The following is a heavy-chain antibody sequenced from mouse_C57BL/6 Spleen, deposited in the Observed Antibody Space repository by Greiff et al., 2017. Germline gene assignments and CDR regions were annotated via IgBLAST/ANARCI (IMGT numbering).Heavy chain of an antibody. Sequence: EVKVVESGGGLVKPGGSLKLSCAASGFTFSDYGMHWVRQAPEKGLEWVAYISSGSSTIYYADTVKGRFTISRDKAKNTLFLQMTSLRSEDTAMYYCAREGYYGSSYFAYWGQGTLVTVSA. CDR3: AREGYYGSSYFAY. CDR1: GFTFSDYG. J-gene: IGHJ3*01. CDR2: ISSGSSTI. V-gene: IGHV5-17*01. D-gene: IGHD1-1*01.